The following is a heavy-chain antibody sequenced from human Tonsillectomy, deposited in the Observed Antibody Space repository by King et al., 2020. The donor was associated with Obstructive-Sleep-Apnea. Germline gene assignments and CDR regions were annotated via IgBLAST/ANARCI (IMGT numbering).Heavy chain of an antibody. V-gene: IGHV3-21*01. Sequence: EVQLVESGGGLVKPGGSLRLSCAASGFTFSKYSMNWVRQAPGKGLEWVSSISSSSSYIYYADSMKGRFTISRDNAKNSLYLQMNSLRAEDTAVYYCAREGEDIVLMGGNYYYYYSMDVWGQGTTVTVSS. CDR1: GFTFSKYS. CDR3: AREGEDIVLMGGNYYYYYSMDV. CDR2: ISSSSSYI. J-gene: IGHJ6*02. D-gene: IGHD2-8*01.